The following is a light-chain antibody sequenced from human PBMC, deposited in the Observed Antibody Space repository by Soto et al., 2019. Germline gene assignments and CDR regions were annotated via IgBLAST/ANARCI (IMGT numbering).Light chain of an antibody. CDR1: QSISSN. CDR2: GAP. V-gene: IGKV3-15*01. J-gene: IGKJ2*01. Sequence: EIVMTQSPATLSVSPGERATLSCRASQSISSNLAWYQQKPGQAPRLRIYGAPSRATGLPARFSGSGSGTEFTLNISSLQSEDFEVYYCQQYNNWPYTFGQGTKLEI. CDR3: QQYNNWPYT.